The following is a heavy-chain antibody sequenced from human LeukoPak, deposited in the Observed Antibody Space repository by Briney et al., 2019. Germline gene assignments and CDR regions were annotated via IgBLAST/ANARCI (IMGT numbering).Heavy chain of an antibody. CDR3: APYGSGSIDAFDI. V-gene: IGHV1-2*02. CDR1: GYTFTGYY. J-gene: IGHJ3*02. D-gene: IGHD3-10*01. CDR2: INPNSGDT. Sequence: ASVKVSCKASGYTFTGYYMHWVRQAPGQGLEWMGWINPNSGDTNYAQKFQGRVTMTRDTSISTAYMELSRLRSDDTAVYYCAPYGSGSIDAFDIWGQGTMVTVSS.